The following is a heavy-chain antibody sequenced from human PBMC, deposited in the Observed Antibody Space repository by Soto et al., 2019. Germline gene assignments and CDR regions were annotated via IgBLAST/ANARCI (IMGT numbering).Heavy chain of an antibody. CDR3: ARPAHGDRFSGNYFDI. CDR1: GGSISSSSYY. J-gene: IGHJ3*02. V-gene: IGHV4-39*01. D-gene: IGHD2-21*02. Sequence: QLQLQESGPGLVKPSETLSLTCTVSGGSISSSSYYWGWIRQPPGKGLEWIGRIYYSGSTYYNPSLKSRVSITVDTSKNQFSLKLSSVTAADTAVYYCARPAHGDRFSGNYFDIWGQGTMVTVSS. CDR2: IYYSGST.